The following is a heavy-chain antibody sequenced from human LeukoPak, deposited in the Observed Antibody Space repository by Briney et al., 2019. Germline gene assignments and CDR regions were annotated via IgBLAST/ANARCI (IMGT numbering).Heavy chain of an antibody. CDR3: ARERERVGYSSLDP. CDR2: IDRDGGRT. V-gene: IGHV1-2*02. J-gene: IGHJ5*02. CDR1: GYIFCDYY. D-gene: IGHD5-24*01. Sequence: ASVNVSRKTSGYIFCDYYMQWFRQAPGQGLEWMGWIDRDGGRTKYAQRFQGRVTMTRVRSTNTAYMELRRLTSDDTAVYWCARERERVGYSSLDPWGQGTRVTVSS.